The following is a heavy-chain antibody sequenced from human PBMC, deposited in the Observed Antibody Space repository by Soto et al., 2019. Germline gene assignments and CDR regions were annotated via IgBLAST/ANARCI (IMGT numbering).Heavy chain of an antibody. CDR3: ARDIPYSSSPFDY. D-gene: IGHD6-13*01. V-gene: IGHV3-21*01. CDR2: ISSSSSYI. Sequence: EVQLVESGGGLVKPGGSLRLSCAASGFTFSSYSMNWVRQAPGKGLEWVSSISSSSSYIYYADSVKGRFTISRDNAKNSLYLQMNSLRAEDTAVYYCARDIPYSSSPFDYWGQGTLVTVSS. CDR1: GFTFSSYS. J-gene: IGHJ4*02.